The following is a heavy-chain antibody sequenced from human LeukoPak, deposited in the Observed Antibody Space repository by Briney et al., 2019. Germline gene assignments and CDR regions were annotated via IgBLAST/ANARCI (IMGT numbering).Heavy chain of an antibody. D-gene: IGHD1-26*01. CDR1: RSTFSHYD. Sequence: GASLRLSCTVPRSTFSHYDKEWIPQGPRKDLEWVSSIGSSSTFIYYADSVKGRFTISRDNAKNSLFLQMNSLRADDTAVYYCATAHPSFDYWGQGTLVTVSS. CDR2: IGSSSTFI. CDR3: ATAHPSFDY. V-gene: IGHV3-21*01. J-gene: IGHJ4*02.